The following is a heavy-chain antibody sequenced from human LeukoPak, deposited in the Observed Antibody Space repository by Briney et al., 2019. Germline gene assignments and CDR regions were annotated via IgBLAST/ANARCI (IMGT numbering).Heavy chain of an antibody. Sequence: SQTLSLTCTVSGGSISSGDYYWSWIRQPPGKGLEWIGYIYYSGSTYYNPSLKTRVTISVDTSKNQFSLKLSSVTAADTAVYYCARVRYFDWLSFDYWGQGTLVTVSS. J-gene: IGHJ4*02. CDR3: ARVRYFDWLSFDY. CDR1: GGSISSGDYY. V-gene: IGHV4-30-4*01. D-gene: IGHD3-9*01. CDR2: IYYSGST.